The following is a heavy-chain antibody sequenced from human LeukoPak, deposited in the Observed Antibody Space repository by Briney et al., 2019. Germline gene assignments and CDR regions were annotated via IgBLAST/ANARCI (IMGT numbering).Heavy chain of an antibody. CDR1: GYSFTSYY. V-gene: IGHV1-2*02. D-gene: IGHD3-10*01. J-gene: IGHJ4*02. CDR2: INPNSGGT. Sequence: GESLKISCKGSGYSFTSYYMHWVRQAPGQGLEWMGWINPNSGGTNYAQKFQGRVTMTRDTSISTAYMELSRLRSDDTAVYYCARAFYGSGSYLETPGFDYWGQGTLVTVSS. CDR3: ARAFYGSGSYLETPGFDY.